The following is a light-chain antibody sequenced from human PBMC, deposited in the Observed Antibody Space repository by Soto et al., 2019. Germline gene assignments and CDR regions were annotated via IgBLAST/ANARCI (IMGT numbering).Light chain of an antibody. CDR3: QSYDSTLSARYV. V-gene: IGLV1-40*01. CDR1: SSNIGANYD. Sequence: QSVLTQPPSVSEAPGQRVTISCTGSSSNIGANYDVHWYQQRPGTAPKLLIFANSNRPSGVPDRFSGSKSGTSASLVITGLQAEDEGDYYCQSYDSTLSARYVFGTGTKLTVL. J-gene: IGLJ1*01. CDR2: ANS.